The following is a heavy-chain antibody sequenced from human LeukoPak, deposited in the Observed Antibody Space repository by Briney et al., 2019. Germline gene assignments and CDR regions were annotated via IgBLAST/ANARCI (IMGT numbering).Heavy chain of an antibody. D-gene: IGHD6-25*01. CDR3: ARFAAGGSYYYNMDV. CDR1: GFTFSSYR. V-gene: IGHV3-21*01. J-gene: IGHJ6*03. CDR2: ISGNGGRT. Sequence: PGGSLRLSCGASGFTFSSYRMNWVRQAPGKGLEWVSTISGNGGRTYYADSVKGRFTISRDNAKNSLDLQMNSLRAEDTAVYYCARFAAGGSYYYNMDVRGKGTTVTVSS.